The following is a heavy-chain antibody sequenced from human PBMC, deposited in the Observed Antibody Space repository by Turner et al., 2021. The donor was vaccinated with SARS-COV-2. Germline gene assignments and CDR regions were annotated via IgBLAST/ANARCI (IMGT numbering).Heavy chain of an antibody. Sequence: QVQLVQYGAEVKNPGASVKVSCNASGGSFSIDAISWVRKAPGKGLEWMGGIVPIFGTANYAQKFQGRVTITADESTRTSYMELSNLRSQDTAVYYCARDRDYPGEIAVAGFDYWGQGSLVTVSS. J-gene: IGHJ4*02. CDR3: ARDRDYPGEIAVAGFDY. CDR1: GGSFSIDA. V-gene: IGHV1-69*01. CDR2: IVPIFGTA. D-gene: IGHD6-19*01.